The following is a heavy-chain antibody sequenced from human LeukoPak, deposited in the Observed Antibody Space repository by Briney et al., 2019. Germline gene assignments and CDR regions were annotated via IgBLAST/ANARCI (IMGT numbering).Heavy chain of an antibody. J-gene: IGHJ6*04. CDR1: GFTFSSYA. CDR2: ISGGGDRT. CDR3: AELGITMIGGV. Sequence: GGSLRLSCAASGFTFSSYAMSWVRQAPGKGLEWVSAISGGGDRTYYAGSVKGRFTISRDNSKNTLNLQMNSLRAEDTAVYYCAELGITMIGGVWGKGTTVTISS. D-gene: IGHD3-10*02. V-gene: IGHV3-23*01.